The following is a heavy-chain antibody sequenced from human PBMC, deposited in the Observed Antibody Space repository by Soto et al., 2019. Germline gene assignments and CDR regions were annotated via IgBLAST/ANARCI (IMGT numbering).Heavy chain of an antibody. CDR2: ISANKGNT. D-gene: IGHD6-19*01. J-gene: IGHJ4*02. Sequence: ASVKVSCKASGYTFTSYGITWVRQAPGQGLEWMGWISANKGNTNYAQKLQGRVTMTTDTSTTTAYMELRSLRSDDTALYYCAKSGGWYSEIDYWGQGTLVTVSS. CDR1: GYTFTSYG. V-gene: IGHV1-18*01. CDR3: AKSGGWYSEIDY.